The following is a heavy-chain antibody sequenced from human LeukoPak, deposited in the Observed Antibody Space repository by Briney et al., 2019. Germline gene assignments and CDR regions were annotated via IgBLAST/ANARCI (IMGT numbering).Heavy chain of an antibody. J-gene: IGHJ4*02. D-gene: IGHD3-10*01. CDR2: TSGSGGST. V-gene: IGHV3-23*01. CDR3: AKLGGVWFGELDY. CDR1: GFXFSSYA. Sequence: PGGSLRLSCGASGFXFSSYAISWVRQAPGKGLEWISATSGSGGSTYYADSVKGRFTISRDNYKNTLYLQMNSLRAEDTAVYYCAKLGGVWFGELDYWGQGTLVTVSS.